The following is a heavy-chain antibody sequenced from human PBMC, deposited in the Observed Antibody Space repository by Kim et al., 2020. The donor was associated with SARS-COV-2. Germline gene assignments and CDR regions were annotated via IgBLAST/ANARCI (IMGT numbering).Heavy chain of an antibody. CDR3: ARGGKYSSSWHGWFDP. J-gene: IGHJ5*02. V-gene: IGHV1-46*01. D-gene: IGHD6-13*01. Sequence: KVQGRITLTRDTSTRTVYMGLSSLRSEDTAVYYCARGGKYSSSWHGWFDPWGQGTLVTVSS.